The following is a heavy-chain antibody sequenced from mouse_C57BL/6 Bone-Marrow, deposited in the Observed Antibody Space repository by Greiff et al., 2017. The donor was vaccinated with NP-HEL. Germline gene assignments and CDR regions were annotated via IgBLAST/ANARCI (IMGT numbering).Heavy chain of an antibody. Sequence: EVMLVESGEGLVKPGGSLKLSCAASGFTFSSYAMSWVRQTPEKRLEWVAYISSGGDYIYYADTVKGRFTISRDNARNTLYLQMSSLKSEDTAMYYCTRDQNYGSSYLWYFDVWGTGTTVTVSS. J-gene: IGHJ1*03. CDR3: TRDQNYGSSYLWYFDV. CDR2: ISSGGDYI. CDR1: GFTFSSYA. D-gene: IGHD1-1*01. V-gene: IGHV5-9-1*02.